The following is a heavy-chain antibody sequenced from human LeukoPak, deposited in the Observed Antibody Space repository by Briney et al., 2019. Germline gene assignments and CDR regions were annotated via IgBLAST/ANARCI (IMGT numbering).Heavy chain of an antibody. J-gene: IGHJ4*02. CDR2: INPNSGST. V-gene: IGHV1-46*01. Sequence: ASVKVSCKASGYTFTGYYMHWVRQAPGQGLEWMGWINPNSGSTSYAQKFQGRVTMTRDTSTSTVYMELSSLRSEDTAVYYCARASRKPSFDYWGQGTLVTVSS. D-gene: IGHD6-6*01. CDR3: ARASRKPSFDY. CDR1: GYTFTGYY.